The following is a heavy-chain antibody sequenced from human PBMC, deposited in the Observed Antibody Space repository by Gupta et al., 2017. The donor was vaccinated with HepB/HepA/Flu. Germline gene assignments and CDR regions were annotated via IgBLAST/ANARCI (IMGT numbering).Heavy chain of an antibody. Sequence: QVQLQESGPGLVTPSQTLSLTCTVSGGSISSGDYYWSWIRQPPGKGLEWIGYIYYSGSTYYNPSLKSRVTISVDTSKNQFSLKLSSVTAADTAVYDCARASPGYGSGSYYNRPNWFDPWGQGTLVTVSS. J-gene: IGHJ5*02. CDR1: GGSISSGDYY. V-gene: IGHV4-30-4*01. CDR3: ARASPGYGSGSYYNRPNWFDP. CDR2: IYYSGST. D-gene: IGHD3-10*01.